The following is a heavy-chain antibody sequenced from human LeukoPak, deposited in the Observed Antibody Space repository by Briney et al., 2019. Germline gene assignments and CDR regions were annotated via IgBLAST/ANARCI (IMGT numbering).Heavy chain of an antibody. Sequence: PQTLSLTWTVSGGSISSTNYYWGWIRQPGVKGLEWIVSIYYSGNTYYTPSLKCRVTISVDPSKTQFSLKLNSVTAADTAVFYCARLWRSRNTFDIWGQGTMVTVSS. CDR1: GGSISSTNYY. D-gene: IGHD2/OR15-2a*01. V-gene: IGHV4-39*01. CDR2: IYYSGNT. J-gene: IGHJ3*02. CDR3: ARLWRSRNTFDI.